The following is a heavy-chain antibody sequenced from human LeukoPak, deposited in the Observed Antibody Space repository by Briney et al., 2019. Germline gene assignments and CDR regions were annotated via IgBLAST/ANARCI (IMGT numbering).Heavy chain of an antibody. J-gene: IGHJ4*02. CDR1: GFTFGDYA. CDR2: ISWSGGSI. V-gene: IGHV3-9*01. CDR3: AKQYYYGSGSYSKAFDH. Sequence: GGSLRLSCAASGFTFGDYAMRWVRQAQGKGLEWVSAISWSGGSIGYADSVKGRFTISRDNANNSRYLHMNSLRAEDTAVYYCAKQYYYGSGSYSKAFDHWGQGTLVTVSS. D-gene: IGHD3-10*01.